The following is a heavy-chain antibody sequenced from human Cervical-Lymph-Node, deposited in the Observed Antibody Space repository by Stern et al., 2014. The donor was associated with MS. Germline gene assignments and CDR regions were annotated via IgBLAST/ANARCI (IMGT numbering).Heavy chain of an antibody. J-gene: IGHJ3*02. CDR2: SSAYNANT. Sequence: VQLAESGAEVKKPGAPVKVSCKASGYSFTSYGISWVRQAPGQGLEWMGWSSAYNANTIYSQKLQVRVTMTTDTTTSPAYMVLRSLRSDDTAVYYCARGLLGSENAFDIWGQGTMVTVSS. CDR1: GYSFTSYG. V-gene: IGHV1-18*01. CDR3: ARGLLGSENAFDI. D-gene: IGHD2-15*01.